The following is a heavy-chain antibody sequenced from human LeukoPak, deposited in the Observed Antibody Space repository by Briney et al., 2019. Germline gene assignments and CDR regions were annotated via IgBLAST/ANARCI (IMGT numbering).Heavy chain of an antibody. CDR3: ARENWGIAAAGLNWFDP. CDR1: GFTFSSYS. Sequence: GGSLRLSCAASGFTFSSYSMNWVRQAPGKGLGWVSSISSSSSYIYYAGSVKGRFTISRDNAKNSLYLQMNSLRAEDTAVYYCARENWGIAAAGLNWFDPWGQGTLVTVSS. V-gene: IGHV3-21*01. D-gene: IGHD6-13*01. CDR2: ISSSSSYI. J-gene: IGHJ5*02.